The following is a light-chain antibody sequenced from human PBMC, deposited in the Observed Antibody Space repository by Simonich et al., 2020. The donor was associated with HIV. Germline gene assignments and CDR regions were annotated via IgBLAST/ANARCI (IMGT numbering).Light chain of an antibody. J-gene: IGKJ4*01. CDR3: QQYYTTPLT. V-gene: IGKV4-1*01. CDR1: RSVLYSSNNKNY. Sequence: DIVMTQSPDSLAVSLGERANFNCKSSRSVLYSSNNKNYLAWYKQKAGQPPKLLIDWASTREFGVPDRFSGSGSGTDFTLTISSLQAEDVAVYYCQQYYTTPLTFGGGTKVEIK. CDR2: WAS.